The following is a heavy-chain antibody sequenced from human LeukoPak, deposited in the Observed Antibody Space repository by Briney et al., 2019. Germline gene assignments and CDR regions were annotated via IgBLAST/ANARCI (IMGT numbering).Heavy chain of an antibody. J-gene: IGHJ4*02. Sequence: SETLSLTCTVSGGSISSYYWSWIRQPPGKGLEWIGYIYYSGSTNYNPSLKSRVTISVDTSKNQFSLKLSSVAAADTAVYYCARDNYHGYSYGIDYWGQGTLVTVSS. V-gene: IGHV4-59*01. D-gene: IGHD5-18*01. CDR3: ARDNYHGYSYGIDY. CDR1: GGSISSYY. CDR2: IYYSGST.